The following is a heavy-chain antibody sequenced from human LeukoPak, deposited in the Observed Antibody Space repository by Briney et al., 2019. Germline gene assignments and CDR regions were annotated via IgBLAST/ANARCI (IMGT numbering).Heavy chain of an antibody. V-gene: IGHV3-30*03. CDR3: ARKYYYSSGSYSFYFDY. D-gene: IGHD3-10*01. CDR1: GFTFSNYG. J-gene: IGHJ4*02. Sequence: PGRSLRLSCAASGFTFSNYGTHWVRQAPGKGLEWVAVISLDGITKYYTDSVKGRLTISRDNSKNTLYLQMNSLRAEDTAVYYCARKYYYSSGSYSFYFDYWGQGTLVTVSS. CDR2: ISLDGITK.